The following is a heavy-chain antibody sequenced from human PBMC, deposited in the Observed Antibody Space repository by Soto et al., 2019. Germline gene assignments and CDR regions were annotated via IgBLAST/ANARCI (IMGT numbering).Heavy chain of an antibody. Sequence: GESLKISCKGSGYSFTSYWIGWVRHMPGKGLEWMGIIYPGDSDTRYSPSFQGQVTISADKSISTAYLQWSSLKASDTAMYYCAIQAYDSSAWGAFDIWGQGTMVTVSS. V-gene: IGHV5-51*01. J-gene: IGHJ3*02. CDR1: GYSFTSYW. CDR2: IYPGDSDT. D-gene: IGHD3-22*01. CDR3: AIQAYDSSAWGAFDI.